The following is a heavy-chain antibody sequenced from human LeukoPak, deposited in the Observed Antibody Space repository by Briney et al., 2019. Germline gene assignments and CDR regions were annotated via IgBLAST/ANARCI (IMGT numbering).Heavy chain of an antibody. Sequence: GRSLGLSCAASGFTFSSYGMHWVRQAPGKGLEWVAVIWYDGSNKYYADSVKGRFTISRDNSKNTLYLQMNSLRAEDTAVYYCARDGIAYYYYMDVWGKGTTVTVSS. CDR3: ARDGIAYYYYMDV. CDR2: IWYDGSNK. CDR1: GFTFSSYG. J-gene: IGHJ6*03. D-gene: IGHD1-14*01. V-gene: IGHV3-33*01.